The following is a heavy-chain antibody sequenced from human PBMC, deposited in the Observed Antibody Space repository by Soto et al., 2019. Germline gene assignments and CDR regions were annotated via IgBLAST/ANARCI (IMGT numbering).Heavy chain of an antibody. CDR2: IIPIFGTA. CDR1: GGTFSSYA. Sequence: QVQLVQSGAEVKKPGSSVKVSCKASGGTFSSYAISWVRQAPGQGLEWMGGIIPIFGTANYAQKFQGRVTITADESTSTADMELSRLRSEDTAVYYCARGGGGYCSGGSCYSYYYYYGMDVWGQGSTVTVSS. V-gene: IGHV1-69*01. D-gene: IGHD2-15*01. J-gene: IGHJ6*02. CDR3: ARGGGGYCSGGSCYSYYYYYGMDV.